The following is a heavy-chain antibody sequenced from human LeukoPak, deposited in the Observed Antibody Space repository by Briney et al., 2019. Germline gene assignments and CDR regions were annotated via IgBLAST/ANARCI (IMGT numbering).Heavy chain of an antibody. CDR1: GFTLSDYY. CDR3: ARAQSDSSGYYYVGDY. CDR2: TRKKAKGYTT. D-gene: IGHD3-22*01. V-gene: IGHV3-72*01. J-gene: IGHJ4*02. Sequence: GGSLRLSCAASGFTLSDYYMDWVRQAPGQGLEWVARTRKKAKGYTTEYAASVKGRFTISRDDSKNSVDLQMNSLITENTAVYYCARAQSDSSGYYYVGDYWGQGTLVTVSS.